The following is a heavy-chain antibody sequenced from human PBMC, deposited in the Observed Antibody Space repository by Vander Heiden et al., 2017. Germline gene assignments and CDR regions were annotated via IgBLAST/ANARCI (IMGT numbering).Heavy chain of an antibody. CDR2: IKSKTDGGTT. CDR3: TTVHYGYVRHYYYYGMDV. J-gene: IGHJ6*02. V-gene: IGHV3-15*01. Sequence: EVQLVESGGGSVKPGGSLSLFCAASGFTFSNAWMSGVRQDPGKGREWVGRIKSKTDGGTTDYAAPVKGRFTISRDDSKNTLYLQMNSLKTEDTAVYYCTTVHYGYVRHYYYYGMDVWGQGTTVTVSS. CDR1: GFTFSNAW. D-gene: IGHD5-18*01.